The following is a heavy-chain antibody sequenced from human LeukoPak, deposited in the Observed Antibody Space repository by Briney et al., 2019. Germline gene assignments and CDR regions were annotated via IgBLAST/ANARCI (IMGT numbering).Heavy chain of an antibody. Sequence: ASVKVPCKTSGYTFTDYYLHWVRQAPGQGLEWMGRIDPNSGGTNYAQKFQVRVTVTRDTSISTVYMELSGLRSDDTAVYYCARVPGPYTTSRFDYWGQGTLVTVSS. CDR3: ARVPGPYTTSRFDY. D-gene: IGHD6-13*01. CDR1: GYTFTDYY. CDR2: IDPNSGGT. V-gene: IGHV1-2*02. J-gene: IGHJ4*02.